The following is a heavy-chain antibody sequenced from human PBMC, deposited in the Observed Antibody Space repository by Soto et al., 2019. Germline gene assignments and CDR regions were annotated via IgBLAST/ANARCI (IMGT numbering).Heavy chain of an antibody. D-gene: IGHD2-2*01. CDR1: GYTFRSYG. CDR2: ISAYNGNT. V-gene: IGHV1-18*01. CDR3: ARGKVVVVPAALGLFDY. Sequence: QVQLVQSGAEVKKPGASVKVSCKTSGYTFRSYGISWVRQAPGQGLEWMGWISAYNGNTNSAQKVQGEVIMTTDTSTSTAYMELRNLRSDDTAVYYCARGKVVVVPAALGLFDYWGQGTLVTVSS. J-gene: IGHJ4*02.